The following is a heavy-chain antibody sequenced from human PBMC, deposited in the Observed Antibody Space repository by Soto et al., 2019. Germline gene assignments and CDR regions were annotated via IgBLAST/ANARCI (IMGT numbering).Heavy chain of an antibody. CDR2: ISGDGGTT. CDR1: GFTFSNYA. J-gene: IGHJ4*02. Sequence: GGSLRLSCAASGFTFSNYAMSWVRQAPGKGLEWVSTISGDGGTTYNADSLKGRFTISRDNSKDTLYLQMNSLRAEDTAVYYCVSCRGDLWSAYRAPAFDYWGQGTLVTVSS. CDR3: VSCRGDLWSAYRAPAFDY. V-gene: IGHV3-23*01. D-gene: IGHD3-3*01.